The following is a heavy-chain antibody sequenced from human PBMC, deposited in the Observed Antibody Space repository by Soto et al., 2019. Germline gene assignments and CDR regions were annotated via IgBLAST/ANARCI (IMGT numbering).Heavy chain of an antibody. CDR3: ARGCGPKNYYYYGMDA. J-gene: IGHJ6*02. V-gene: IGHV4-59*01. Sequence: SETLSLTCTVSGGSISSYYWSWIRQPPGKGLEWIGYIYYSGSTNYNPSLKSRVTIPVDTSKNQFSLKLSSVTAADTAVYYCARGCGPKNYYYYGMDAWGQGTTVTVSS. CDR2: IYYSGST. D-gene: IGHD1-26*01. CDR1: GGSISSYY.